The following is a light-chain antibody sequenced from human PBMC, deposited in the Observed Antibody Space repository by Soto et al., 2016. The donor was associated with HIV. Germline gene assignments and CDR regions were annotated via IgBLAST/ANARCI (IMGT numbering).Light chain of an antibody. J-gene: IGKJ1*01. CDR2: GAS. Sequence: DIQMTQSPSSLSASVGDTVTITCRASQDIDNYLAWFQQKPGKAPKSLIYGASTLQSGVSSKFSGSRSGTEFTLTINSLQPEDFATYYCLQHNSYPWTFGQGTKVEIK. V-gene: IGKV1-16*02. CDR3: LQHNSYPWT. CDR1: QDIDNY.